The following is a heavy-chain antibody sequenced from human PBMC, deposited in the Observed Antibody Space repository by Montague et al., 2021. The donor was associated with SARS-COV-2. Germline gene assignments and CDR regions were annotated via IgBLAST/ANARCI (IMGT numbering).Heavy chain of an antibody. V-gene: IGHV4-34*01. J-gene: IGHJ3*01. CDR1: GGPLSGYF. CDR2: ISHGGAT. Sequence: SETLSLTCGVSGGPLSGYFWSWIRQTPGKGLEWIGEISHGGATKYNPTLKSRATVSVDTSRNQFSLKLNSVTAADTGVYYCARAPTFYDVLTGYDSDLDVWGRGTLVTVSS. D-gene: IGHD3-9*01. CDR3: ARAPTFYDVLTGYDSDLDV.